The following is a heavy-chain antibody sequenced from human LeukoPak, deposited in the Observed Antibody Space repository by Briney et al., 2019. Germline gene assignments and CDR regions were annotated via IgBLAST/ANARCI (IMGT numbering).Heavy chain of an antibody. CDR2: INPNGGDT. J-gene: IGHJ4*02. V-gene: IGHV1-2*06. D-gene: IGHD6-13*01. CDR3: ARVGFTSSWSNFDY. CDR1: GYTFAPYF. Sequence: ASVNDSCKASGYTFAPYFLHWVRQAPGQGLECMGRINPNGGDTNYAQKFQGRVTMTGDTSISTAYMELSSLRSDDTAMYYCARVGFTSSWSNFDYWGQPTLVTVSS.